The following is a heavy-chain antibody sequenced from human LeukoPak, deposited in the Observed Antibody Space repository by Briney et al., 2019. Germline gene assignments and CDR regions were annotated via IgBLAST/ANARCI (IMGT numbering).Heavy chain of an antibody. Sequence: NASQTLSLTCTVSGGSIRSDTYFWGWIRQPPGKGLELIGSISHSGIPFYNPSLKSRVSMSVDTSKNQFALKVTSVTAADAAVYFCARLLSYDILTDHYYKYYMDVWGEGTTVTVSS. CDR2: ISHSGIP. D-gene: IGHD3-9*01. V-gene: IGHV4-39*01. J-gene: IGHJ6*03. CDR1: GGSIRSDTYF. CDR3: ARLLSYDILTDHYYKYYMDV.